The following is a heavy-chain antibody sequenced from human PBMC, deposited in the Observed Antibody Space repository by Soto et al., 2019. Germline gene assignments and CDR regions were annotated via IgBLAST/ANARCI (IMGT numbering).Heavy chain of an antibody. CDR3: ARASSYRPYYYYGMDV. J-gene: IGHJ6*02. D-gene: IGHD5-18*01. CDR1: GFTFSSYS. CDR2: ISSSSSTI. V-gene: IGHV3-48*02. Sequence: GGSLRLSCAASGFTFSSYSMNWVRQAPGKGLEWVSYISSSSSTIYYADSVKGRFTISRDNAKNSLYLQMNSLRDEDTAVYYCARASSYRPYYYYGMDVWGQGTTVTVSS.